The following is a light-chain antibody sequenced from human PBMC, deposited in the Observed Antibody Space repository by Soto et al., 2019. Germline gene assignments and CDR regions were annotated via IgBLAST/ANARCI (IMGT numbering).Light chain of an antibody. J-gene: IGKJ5*01. CDR3: QHSSSDLIT. CDR1: QSISPF. V-gene: IGKV1-39*01. Sequence: DIQLTQSPPSLSASVGDRVTITCRASQSISPFLNWYQCKPGKPPKLLIYESSNLRGGASSRFSGSGSGTDFTLTIDRLQSDNFATYYCQHSSSDLITFGQGTRLEIK. CDR2: ESS.